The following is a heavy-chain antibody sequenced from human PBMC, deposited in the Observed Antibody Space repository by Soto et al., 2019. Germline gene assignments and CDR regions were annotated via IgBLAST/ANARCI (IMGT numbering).Heavy chain of an antibody. Sequence: QVQLVQSGAEVKKPGASVKVSCKASGYTFTSYGISWVRQAPGQGLEWMGCISTYNGNTKYAQKLQGRVTMTTVTSTSTAYMELRSLRSEDTAVFYCAREMVRGVGSDYWGQGTLVTVSS. J-gene: IGHJ4*02. CDR2: ISTYNGNT. D-gene: IGHD3-10*01. V-gene: IGHV1-18*01. CDR1: GYTFTSYG. CDR3: AREMVRGVGSDY.